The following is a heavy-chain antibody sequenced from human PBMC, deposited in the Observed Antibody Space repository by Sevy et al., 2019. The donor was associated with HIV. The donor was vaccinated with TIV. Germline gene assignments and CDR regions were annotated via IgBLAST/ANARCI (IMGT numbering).Heavy chain of an antibody. V-gene: IGHV1-3*01. CDR2: INAGNGNT. CDR3: ARDGDSSVYLYYFDY. J-gene: IGHJ4*02. CDR1: GYTFTNYV. Sequence: ASVKVSCKASGYTFTNYVMHWVRQAPGQRPEWMGWINAGNGNTKFSQKFQGRVTITMDTSASTAYMELSSLRSEDTAVYYCARDGDSSVYLYYFDYWGQGTLVTVSS. D-gene: IGHD3-22*01.